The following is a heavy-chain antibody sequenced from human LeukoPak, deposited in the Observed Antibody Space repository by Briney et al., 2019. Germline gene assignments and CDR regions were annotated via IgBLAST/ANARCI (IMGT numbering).Heavy chain of an antibody. Sequence: GGSLRLSCAASGFTFSSYAMSWVRQAPGKGLEWVSAISGSGGSTYYADSVKGRFTISRDNSKNTLYLQMNSLRAEDTAVYYCAKDERYCSGGGCYSTYFQHWGQGTLVTVSS. CDR3: AKDERYCSGGGCYSTYFQH. V-gene: IGHV3-23*01. CDR1: GFTFSSYA. CDR2: ISGSGGST. D-gene: IGHD2-15*01. J-gene: IGHJ1*01.